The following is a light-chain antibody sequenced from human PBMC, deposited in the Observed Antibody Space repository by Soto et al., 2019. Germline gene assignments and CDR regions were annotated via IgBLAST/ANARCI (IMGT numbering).Light chain of an antibody. CDR2: EGS. CDR1: SGDVGSYNL. J-gene: IGLJ1*01. Sequence: QSALTQPASVSGSPGQSITISCTGTSGDVGSYNLVSWYQHHPGKAPKLMIYEGSKRPSGVSNRFSGSKSGSTASLTISGLQAEDEADYYCCSYARGSTYVFGTGTKLTVL. CDR3: CSYARGSTYV. V-gene: IGLV2-23*01.